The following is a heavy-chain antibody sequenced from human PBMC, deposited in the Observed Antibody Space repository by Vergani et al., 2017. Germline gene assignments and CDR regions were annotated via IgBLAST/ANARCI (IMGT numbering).Heavy chain of an antibody. CDR3: AKDRDGYNCY. D-gene: IGHD5-24*01. CDR2: ISGSGDRT. Sequence: EVQLLESGGGLVQPGGSLRLSCAASGFTFSNYAMSWVRQAPGKGLEWVSAISGSGDRTYYTDSVKGRFTISRDNSKNTVYLQMNSLRAEDTALYYCAKDRDGYNCYWGQGTLVTVSS. V-gene: IGHV3-23*01. J-gene: IGHJ4*02. CDR1: GFTFSNYA.